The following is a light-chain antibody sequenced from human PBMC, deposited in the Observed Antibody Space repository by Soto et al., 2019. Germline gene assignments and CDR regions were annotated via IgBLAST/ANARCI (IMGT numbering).Light chain of an antibody. J-gene: IGKJ1*01. V-gene: IGKV3-15*01. CDR1: ESVTSS. CDR2: AAS. CDR3: QQYNNWPPET. Sequence: EIVMTQSPATLSVSPGDRATLSCRASESVTSSLAWYQQKPGQPPRLLIYAASTRATDVPARFSGGGSETEFTLTVSSLETEDFALYYCQQYNNWPPETFGQGTKVDIK.